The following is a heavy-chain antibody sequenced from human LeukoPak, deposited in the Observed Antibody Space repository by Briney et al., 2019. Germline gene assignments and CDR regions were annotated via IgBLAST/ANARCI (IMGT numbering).Heavy chain of an antibody. CDR2: IKQDGSEK. Sequence: GGSLRLSCAASGFTFSSYWMSWVRQAPGKGLEWVANIKQDGSEKYYVDSVKGRFTISRDNAKNSLYLQMNSLRAEDTAVYYCARDRNHGICSSTSCQAYFQHWGQGTLVTASS. CDR3: ARDRNHGICSSTSCQAYFQH. CDR1: GFTFSSYW. V-gene: IGHV3-7*03. D-gene: IGHD2-2*01. J-gene: IGHJ1*01.